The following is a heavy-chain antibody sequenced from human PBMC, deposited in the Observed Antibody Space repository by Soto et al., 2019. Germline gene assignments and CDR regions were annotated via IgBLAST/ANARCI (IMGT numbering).Heavy chain of an antibody. Sequence: ASVKVSCKASGYTFTSYYMHWVRQAPGQGLEWMGIINPSGGSTSYAQKFQGRVTMTRDTSTSTVYMELSSVTAADTAVYYCASPSEHCTNGVCRYYFDYWGQGTLITVSS. CDR2: INPSGGST. D-gene: IGHD2-8*01. CDR3: ASPSEHCTNGVCRYYFDY. V-gene: IGHV1-46*01. CDR1: GYTFTSYY. J-gene: IGHJ4*02.